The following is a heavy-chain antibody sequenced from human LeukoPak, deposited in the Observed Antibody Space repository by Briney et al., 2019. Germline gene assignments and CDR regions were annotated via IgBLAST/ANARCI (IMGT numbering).Heavy chain of an antibody. CDR1: GYNLTSYW. V-gene: IGHV5-51*01. CDR2: IYPGDSHT. CDR3: ARLPPYGYDSGVDY. Sequence: GESLKISCKLSGYNLTSYWIGWVRQMSGKGLEWMGIIYPGDSHTRYGPSFQGQVTISADKSISTAYLQWSSLKASDTAMYYCARLPPYGYDSGVDYWGQGTLVTVSS. D-gene: IGHD5-18*01. J-gene: IGHJ4*02.